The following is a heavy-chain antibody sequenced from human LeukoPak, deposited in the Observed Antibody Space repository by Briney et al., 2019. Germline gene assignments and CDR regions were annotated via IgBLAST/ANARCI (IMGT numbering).Heavy chain of an antibody. V-gene: IGHV3-9*01. CDR1: GFTFDDYA. J-gene: IGHJ4*02. D-gene: IGHD1-26*01. CDR2: ISWNSGSI. CDR3: ARDMGSYYAFDY. Sequence: TGGSLRLSCAASGFTFDDYAMHWVRQAPGKGLEWASGISWNSGSIGYADSVKGRFTISRDNAKNSLYLQMNSLRAEDTAVYYCARDMGSYYAFDYWGQGTLVTVSS.